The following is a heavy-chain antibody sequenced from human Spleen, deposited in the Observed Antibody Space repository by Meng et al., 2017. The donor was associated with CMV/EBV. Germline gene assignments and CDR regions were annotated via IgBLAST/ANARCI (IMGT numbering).Heavy chain of an antibody. CDR2: TIPPFGTA. Sequence: SVKVSCKASGGPFGSYTFSWVRQAPGQGLEWMGGTIPPFGTANFAQKFQGRVTITTDESTGTGYMELSSLRSEDTAVYYCARRGYGSGRYYADSLDTWGQGTMVTVSS. V-gene: IGHV1-69*05. J-gene: IGHJ3*02. D-gene: IGHD3-10*01. CDR1: GGPFGSYT. CDR3: ARRGYGSGRYYADSLDT.